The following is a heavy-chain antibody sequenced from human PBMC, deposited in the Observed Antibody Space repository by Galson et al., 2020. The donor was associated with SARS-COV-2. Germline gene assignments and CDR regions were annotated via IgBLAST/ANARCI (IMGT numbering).Heavy chain of an antibody. D-gene: IGHD5-18*01. CDR1: GYTFTNYD. CDR3: ARDGGGRIQEWLTYYYDGLGV. CDR2: MNPNSGAT. J-gene: IGHJ6*01. Sequence: ASVKVSCKASGYTFTNYDINWVRQATGQGLEWMGWMNPNSGATGYAQKYQGRVTMTRDTSTGTAYMEVSSLRSDDTAVYYCARDGGGRIQEWLTYYYDGLGVWGQGTAVTVSS. V-gene: IGHV1-8*01.